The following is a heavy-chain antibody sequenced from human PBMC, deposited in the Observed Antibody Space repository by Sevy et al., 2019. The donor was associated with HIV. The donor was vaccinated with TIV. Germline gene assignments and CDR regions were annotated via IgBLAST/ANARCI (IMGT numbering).Heavy chain of an antibody. CDR3: ERDRCTITSCHEGNWFDP. Sequence: GGSLRLSCAASGFTFSSYSMNWVRQAPGKGLEWVSSISGLSNYIYYADSVKGRFTISRDNAKNSLYLQMNSLRPEDTAVYYCERDRCTITSCHEGNWFDPWGQGTLVTVSS. D-gene: IGHD2-2*01. CDR1: GFTFSSYS. V-gene: IGHV3-21*01. J-gene: IGHJ5*02. CDR2: ISGLSNYI.